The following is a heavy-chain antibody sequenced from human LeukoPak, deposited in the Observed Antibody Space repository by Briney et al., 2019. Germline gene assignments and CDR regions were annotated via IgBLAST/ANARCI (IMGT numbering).Heavy chain of an antibody. D-gene: IGHD1-26*01. CDR3: AREGEHYVGVEYYYYGMDV. J-gene: IGHJ6*02. CDR1: GFTVNNNY. V-gene: IGHV3-66*01. Sequence: GGSLRLSCAASGFTVNNNYMSWVRQAPGKGLEWASVSYSGGSTYYADSVKGRFTISRDNSKNTLYLQMISLRAEDTAVYYCAREGEHYVGVEYYYYGMDVWGQGTTVTVSS. CDR2: SYSGGST.